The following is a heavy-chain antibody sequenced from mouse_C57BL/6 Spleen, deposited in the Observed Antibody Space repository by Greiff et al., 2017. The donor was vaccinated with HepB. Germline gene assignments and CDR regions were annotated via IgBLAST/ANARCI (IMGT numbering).Heavy chain of an antibody. V-gene: IGHV5-16*01. CDR2: INYDGSST. CDR3: ARDGGGSSYFDY. Sequence: EVQVVESEGGLVQPGSSMKLSCTASGFTFSDYYMAWVRQVPEKGLEWVANINYDGSSTYYLDSLKSRFIISRDNATNILYLQMSSLKSEDTATYYCARDGGGSSYFDYWGQGTTLTVSS. D-gene: IGHD1-1*01. CDR1: GFTFSDYY. J-gene: IGHJ2*01.